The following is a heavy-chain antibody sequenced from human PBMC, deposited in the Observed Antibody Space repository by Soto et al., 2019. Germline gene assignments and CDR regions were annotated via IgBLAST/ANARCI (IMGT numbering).Heavy chain of an antibody. CDR3: AKRARDGYNSQIDY. D-gene: IGHD1-1*01. Sequence: EVQMLEFGGGSVQPGGSLRPSCVASGITFRSYAMNWVSQAPGKGLEWVSGISGSGGRTSYPDSVKGRFTVSRDNSQNTMYLQLNSLRAEDTAVYYCAKRARDGYNSQIDYCGQGTLVTVSS. V-gene: IGHV3-23*01. J-gene: IGHJ4*02. CDR2: ISGSGGRT. CDR1: GITFRSYA.